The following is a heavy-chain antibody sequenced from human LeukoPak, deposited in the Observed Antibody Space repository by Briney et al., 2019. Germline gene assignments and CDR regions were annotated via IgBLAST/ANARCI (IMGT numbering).Heavy chain of an antibody. CDR2: ISGSGGST. CDR1: GFTFSSYA. D-gene: IGHD1-7*01. V-gene: IGHV3-23*01. Sequence: GGSLRLSCAASGFTFSSYAMSWVRQAPGKGLEWVSAISGSGGSTYCADSVKGRFTISRDNSKNTLYLQMNSLRAEDTAVYYCAKGWARNSGFDYWGQGTLVTVSS. J-gene: IGHJ4*02. CDR3: AKGWARNSGFDY.